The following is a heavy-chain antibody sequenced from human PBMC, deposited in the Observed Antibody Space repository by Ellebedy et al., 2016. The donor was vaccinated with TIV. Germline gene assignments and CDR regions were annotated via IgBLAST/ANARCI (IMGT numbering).Heavy chain of an antibody. V-gene: IGHV3-23*01. Sequence: GESLKISCAVSGFTFSNYAMTWVRQAPGQGLEWVSAIDGAGGTHYAASVKGRFTISGDNSKKTFDLEMNSLRVDDTAVYYCAKTEPYGTTWFGRIYWGQGTLVTVSS. CDR2: IDGAGGT. D-gene: IGHD3-10*01. CDR1: GFTFSNYA. J-gene: IGHJ4*02. CDR3: AKTEPYGTTWFGRIY.